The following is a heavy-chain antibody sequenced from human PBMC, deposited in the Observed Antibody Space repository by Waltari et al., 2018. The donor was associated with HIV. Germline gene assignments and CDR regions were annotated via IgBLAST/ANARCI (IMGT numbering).Heavy chain of an antibody. Sequence: EVQLVESGGGLVQPGGSLRLSCAASGFTLYRRAMNWVRQGPGKGLEWFSTISVSGGSTYYADSVEGRFTISRDNSKNTLYLQMNSLRAEDTAVYYCAKDLFPFDAFDIWGQGTMVTVSS. D-gene: IGHD3-10*02. CDR1: GFTLYRRA. V-gene: IGHV3-23*04. J-gene: IGHJ3*02. CDR2: ISVSGGST. CDR3: AKDLFPFDAFDI.